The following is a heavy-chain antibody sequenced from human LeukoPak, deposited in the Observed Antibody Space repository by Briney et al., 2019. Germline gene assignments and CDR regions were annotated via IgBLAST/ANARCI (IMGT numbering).Heavy chain of an antibody. D-gene: IGHD6-13*01. CDR3: ASEPGIAAAVDY. Sequence: GGSLRLSCAASGFTFSSYAMHWVRQAPGKGLEWVAVISYDGSNIYYADSVKGRFTISRDNSKNTLYLQMNSLRAEDTAVYYCASEPGIAAAVDYWGQGTLVTVSS. J-gene: IGHJ4*02. CDR2: ISYDGSNI. V-gene: IGHV3-30-3*01. CDR1: GFTFSSYA.